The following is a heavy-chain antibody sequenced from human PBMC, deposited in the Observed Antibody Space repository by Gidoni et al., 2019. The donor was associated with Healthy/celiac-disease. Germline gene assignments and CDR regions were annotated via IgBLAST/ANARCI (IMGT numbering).Heavy chain of an antibody. V-gene: IGHV3-43*01. D-gene: IGHD6-13*01. Sequence: EVQLVESGGVVVQPGGSLRLSCAASGFTFDDYTMHWVRQAPGKGLEWVSLISWDGGSTYYADSVKGRFTISRDNSKNSLYLQMNSLRTEDTALYYCAKDITPLYKKPYSSSWYFDGMDVWGQGTTVTVSS. CDR3: AKDITPLYKKPYSSSWYFDGMDV. J-gene: IGHJ6*02. CDR2: ISWDGGST. CDR1: GFTFDDYT.